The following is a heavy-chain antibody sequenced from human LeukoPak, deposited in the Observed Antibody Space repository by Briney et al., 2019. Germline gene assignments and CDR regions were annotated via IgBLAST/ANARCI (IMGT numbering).Heavy chain of an antibody. CDR3: AKDSTGSSWYYYGMDV. Sequence: PGGSLRLSCVASEFIFSDYWMSWVRQAPGKGLEWVSAISGSGGSTYYADSVKGRFTISRDNSKNTLYLQMNSLRAEDTAVYYCAKDSTGSSWYYYGMDVWGQGTTVTVSS. J-gene: IGHJ6*02. D-gene: IGHD6-13*01. V-gene: IGHV3-23*01. CDR2: ISGSGGST. CDR1: EFIFSDYW.